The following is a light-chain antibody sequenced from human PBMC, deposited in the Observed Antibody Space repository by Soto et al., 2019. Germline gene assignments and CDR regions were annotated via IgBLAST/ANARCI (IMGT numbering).Light chain of an antibody. J-gene: IGLJ2*01. CDR2: EVS. CDR3: SSYTSSSTLVL. Sequence: QSVLTQPASVSGSPGQSITISCTGTSSDIGGYDFVSWYQHHPDKAPKLMIYEVSSRPSGVSNRFSGSKSGNTASLTISGLQAEDEADYFCSSYTSSSTLVLFGGGTKLTVL. V-gene: IGLV2-14*01. CDR1: SSDIGGYDF.